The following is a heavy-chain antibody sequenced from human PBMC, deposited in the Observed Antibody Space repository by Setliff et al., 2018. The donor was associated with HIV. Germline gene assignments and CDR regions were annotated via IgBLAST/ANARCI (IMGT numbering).Heavy chain of an antibody. CDR3: ARSQPIGVVVAATLDY. Sequence: SCKTSGYTFRSYAMHWVRQAPGKGLEWVAVISYDGSNKYYADSVKGRFTISRDNSKNTLYLQMNSLRAEDTAVYYCARSQPIGVVVAATLDYWGQGTLVTVSS. CDR2: ISYDGSNK. D-gene: IGHD2-15*01. V-gene: IGHV3-30*04. CDR1: GYTFRSYA. J-gene: IGHJ4*02.